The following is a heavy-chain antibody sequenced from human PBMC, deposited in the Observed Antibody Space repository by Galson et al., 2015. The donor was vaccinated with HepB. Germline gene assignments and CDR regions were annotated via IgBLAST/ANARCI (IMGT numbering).Heavy chain of an antibody. CDR1: GFTFSNYW. CDR3: ARCTSSCYLGDLYFDY. D-gene: IGHD2-2*01. Sequence: SLRLSCAASGFTFSNYWMYWVRQAPGKGLVWVSRTNSDGSSTHYADSVKGRFTISRDNAKNTVYLQMNSLGAEDTAVYYCARCTSSCYLGDLYFDYWGQGTLVTVSS. V-gene: IGHV3-74*01. CDR2: TNSDGSST. J-gene: IGHJ4*02.